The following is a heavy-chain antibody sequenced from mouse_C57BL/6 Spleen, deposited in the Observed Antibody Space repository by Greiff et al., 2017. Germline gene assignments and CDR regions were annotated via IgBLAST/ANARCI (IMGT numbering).Heavy chain of an antibody. CDR3: ARNDYDEFAY. CDR2: IDPSDSYT. V-gene: IGHV1-69*01. Sequence: VQLQQPGAELVMPGASVKLSCKASGYTFTSYWMHWVKQRPGQGLEWIGEIDPSDSYTNYNQKFKGKSTLTVDKSSSTAYMQLSSLTSEDSAVYYCARNDYDEFAYWGQVTLVTVSA. D-gene: IGHD2-4*01. J-gene: IGHJ3*01. CDR1: GYTFTSYW.